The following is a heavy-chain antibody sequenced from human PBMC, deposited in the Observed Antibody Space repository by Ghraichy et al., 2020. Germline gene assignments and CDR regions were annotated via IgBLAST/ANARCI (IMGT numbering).Heavy chain of an antibody. CDR1: GYAFTTYY. CDR2: INPSGDTT. J-gene: IGHJ4*02. Sequence: ASVKVSCKTSGYAFTTYYMHWVRQAPGQGLEWMGIINPSGDTTSYAQKFQGRVTMTSDTSTSTVYMELSRLRSEDTAVYYCARDFRYSGTSGTYWGQGTLVTVAS. D-gene: IGHD5-12*01. V-gene: IGHV1-46*01. CDR3: ARDFRYSGTSGTY.